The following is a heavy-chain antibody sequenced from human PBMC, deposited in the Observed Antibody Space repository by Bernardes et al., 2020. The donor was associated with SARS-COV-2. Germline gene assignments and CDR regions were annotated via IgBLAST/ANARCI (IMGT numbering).Heavy chain of an antibody. J-gene: IGHJ4*02. Sequence: GGSLRLSCAASGFTFSSHWMHWVRQAPGKGLVWVSRINGAGSTSSYADFVAGRFTISRDNAKNTLFLQMNSLRAEDTAVYYCATAGNYRFDDWGQGTLVTVSS. CDR1: GFTFSSHW. V-gene: IGHV3-74*01. CDR2: INGAGSTS. CDR3: ATAGNYRFDD. D-gene: IGHD1-7*01.